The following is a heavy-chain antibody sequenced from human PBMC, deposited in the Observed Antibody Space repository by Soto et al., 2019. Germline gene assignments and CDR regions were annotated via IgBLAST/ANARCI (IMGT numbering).Heavy chain of an antibody. CDR1: GFTFDDYA. J-gene: IGHJ4*02. CDR2: ISWNSGSI. D-gene: IGHD2-15*01. V-gene: IGHV3-9*01. Sequence: GGSLRLSCASSGFTFDDYAMHLVRQAPGKGLEWVSGISWNSGSIGYADSVKGRFTISRDNAKNSLYLQMNSLRAEDTALYYCVKDMVAASVIGEYYFDYWGQGTLVTVSS. CDR3: VKDMVAASVIGEYYFDY.